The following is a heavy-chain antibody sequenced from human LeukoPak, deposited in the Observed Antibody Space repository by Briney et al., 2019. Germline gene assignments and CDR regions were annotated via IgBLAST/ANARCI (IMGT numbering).Heavy chain of an antibody. V-gene: IGHV1-18*01. Sequence: ASVKVSCKASGYTFTSYAMNWVRQAPGQGLEWMGWISAYNGNTNYAQKLQGRVTMTTDTSTSTAYMELRSLRSDDTAVYYCARDKRAASYYYDSSGYGDGLAYFDYWGQGTLVTVSS. CDR3: ARDKRAASYYYDSSGYGDGLAYFDY. D-gene: IGHD3-22*01. J-gene: IGHJ4*02. CDR2: ISAYNGNT. CDR1: GYTFTSYA.